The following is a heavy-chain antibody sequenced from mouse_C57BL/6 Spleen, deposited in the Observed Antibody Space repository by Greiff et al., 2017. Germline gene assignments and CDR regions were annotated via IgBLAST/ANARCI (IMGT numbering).Heavy chain of an antibody. CDR1: GFTFSDYG. Sequence: EVKLMESGGGLVKPGGSLKLSCAASGFTFSDYGMHWVRQAPEKGLEWVAYISSGSSTIYYADTVKGRFTISRDNAKNTLFLQMTSLRSEDTAMYYCAKSYYSNAMDYWGQGTSVTVSS. J-gene: IGHJ4*01. V-gene: IGHV5-17*01. CDR3: AKSYYSNAMDY. D-gene: IGHD2-5*01. CDR2: ISSGSSTI.